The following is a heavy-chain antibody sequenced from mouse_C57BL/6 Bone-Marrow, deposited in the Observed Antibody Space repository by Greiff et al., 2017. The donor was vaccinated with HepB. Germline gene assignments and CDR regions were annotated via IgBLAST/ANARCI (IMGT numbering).Heavy chain of an antibody. V-gene: IGHV1-59*01. CDR2: IDPSDSYT. J-gene: IGHJ2*01. CDR3: ARGIYYDYAEDY. D-gene: IGHD2-4*01. Sequence: VQLHQSGAELVRPGTSVKLSCKASGYTFTSYWMHWVKQRPGQGLEWIGVIDPSDSYTNYNQKFKGKATLTVDTSSSTAYMQLSSLTSEDSAVYYCARGIYYDYAEDYWGQGTTLTVSS. CDR1: GYTFTSYW.